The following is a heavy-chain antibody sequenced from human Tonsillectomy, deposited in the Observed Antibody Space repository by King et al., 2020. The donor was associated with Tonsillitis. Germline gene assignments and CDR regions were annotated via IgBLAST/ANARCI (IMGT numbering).Heavy chain of an antibody. CDR3: AGGGLVRGAIGWFDP. J-gene: IGHJ5*02. D-gene: IGHD3-10*01. Sequence: VQLQQSGPGLVKPSQTLSLTCAISGDSVSSNSAGWNWIRQSPSRGLEWLGRTYYRSKWDNDYAVSVKSRITINPDTSKNQFSLQLNSVTPEDTAVYYCAGGGLVRGAIGWFDPWGQGTLVTVSS. V-gene: IGHV6-1*01. CDR1: GDSVSSNSAG. CDR2: TYYRSKWDN.